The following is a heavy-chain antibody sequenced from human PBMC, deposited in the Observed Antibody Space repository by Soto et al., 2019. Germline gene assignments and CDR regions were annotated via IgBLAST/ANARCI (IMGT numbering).Heavy chain of an antibody. J-gene: IGHJ4*02. Sequence: SVKVSCKASGGTFSSYAISWVRQAPGQGLEWMGGIIPIFGTANYAQKFQGRVTITADESTSTAYMELSSLRSEDTAVYYCARGPHLYYYDSSGYYTFDYWGQGTLVTVSS. CDR2: IIPIFGTA. CDR1: GGTFSSYA. D-gene: IGHD3-22*01. CDR3: ARGPHLYYYDSSGYYTFDY. V-gene: IGHV1-69*13.